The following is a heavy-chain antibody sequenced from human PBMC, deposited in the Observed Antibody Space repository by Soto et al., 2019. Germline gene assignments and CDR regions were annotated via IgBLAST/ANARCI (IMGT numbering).Heavy chain of an antibody. Sequence: ETLSLTCTVSGDSISSLYWSWIRQPPGKGLEWIGYIYYSGSINYNPSLKSRVTISVDPSKNQFSLRLSSVTAADTAVYYCAKSLCDTSGWKTDYWGQGTLVTVSS. CDR3: AKSLCDTSGWKTDY. CDR1: GDSISSLY. V-gene: IGHV4-59*01. J-gene: IGHJ4*02. CDR2: IYYSGSI. D-gene: IGHD6-19*01.